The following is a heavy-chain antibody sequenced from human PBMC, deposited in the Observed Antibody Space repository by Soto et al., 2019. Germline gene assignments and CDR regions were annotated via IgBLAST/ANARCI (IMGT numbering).Heavy chain of an antibody. J-gene: IGHJ4*02. Sequence: QVQLVESGGGLVKPGGSLRLSCAASGFTLSDYYMSWIRQAPGKGLEWVSYISSSGSTIYYADSVKGRFTISRDNAKNSLYLQMNSRRAEDTAVYYCARDPEDIVVVPAATRPVDYWGQGTLVTVSS. CDR1: GFTLSDYY. CDR2: ISSSGSTI. CDR3: ARDPEDIVVVPAATRPVDY. D-gene: IGHD2-2*01. V-gene: IGHV3-11*01.